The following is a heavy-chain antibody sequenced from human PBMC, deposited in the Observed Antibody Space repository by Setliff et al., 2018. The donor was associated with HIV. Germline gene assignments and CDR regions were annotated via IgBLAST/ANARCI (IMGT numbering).Heavy chain of an antibody. CDR3: ARHLLRGYIYIVFDY. V-gene: IGHV4-38-2*01. CDR2: THHSGST. D-gene: IGHD5-18*01. CDR1: ASSISSDYC. Sequence: SETLSLTCAVSASSISSDYCWGWIRQPPGKGLEWIGSTHHSGSTYYNPSLNSRVTIPVDTSKNHFSLKLRSVTAADTAVYYCARHLLRGYIYIVFDYWGQGTLVTVSS. J-gene: IGHJ4*02.